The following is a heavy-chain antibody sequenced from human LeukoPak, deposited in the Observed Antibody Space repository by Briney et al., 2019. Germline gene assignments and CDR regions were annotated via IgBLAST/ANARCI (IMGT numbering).Heavy chain of an antibody. J-gene: IGHJ6*03. V-gene: IGHV1-69*06. D-gene: IGHD1-26*01. Sequence: SVKVSCKASGGTFSSYAISWVRQAPGQGLEWMGGIIPIFGTANYAQKFQGRVTITADKSTSTAYMELSSLGSEDTAVYYCARGDSGNYYYYYMGVWGKGSTVTVSS. CDR1: GGTFSSYA. CDR2: IIPIFGTA. CDR3: ARGDSGNYYYYYMGV.